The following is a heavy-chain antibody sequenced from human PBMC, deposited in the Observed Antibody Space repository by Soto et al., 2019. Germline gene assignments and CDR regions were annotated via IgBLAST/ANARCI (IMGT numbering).Heavy chain of an antibody. J-gene: IGHJ4*02. CDR1: VFTFGGYA. D-gene: IGHD6-19*01. Sequence: GVLRLACTTSVFTFGGYAMSWVRQAPGKGLEWVGFIRGKAYSGTTEYAASVSGRFTISRDDSKNTLYLQMSSLKTEDTAVYYCRTQWLDWGQGTMVT. CDR2: IRGKAYSGTT. CDR3: RTQWLD. V-gene: IGHV3-49*04.